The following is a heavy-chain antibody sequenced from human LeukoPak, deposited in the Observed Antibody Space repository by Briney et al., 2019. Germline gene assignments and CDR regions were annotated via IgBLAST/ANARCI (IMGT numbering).Heavy chain of an antibody. Sequence: GGSLRLSYAASGFTFSSYAMSWVRQAPGKGLEWVSAISGSGGSTYYADSVKGRFTISRDNSKNTLYLQMNSLRAEDTAVYYCARRKEWLDFDYWGQGTLVTVSS. CDR3: ARRKEWLDFDY. D-gene: IGHD6-19*01. CDR1: GFTFSSYA. CDR2: ISGSGGST. V-gene: IGHV3-23*01. J-gene: IGHJ4*02.